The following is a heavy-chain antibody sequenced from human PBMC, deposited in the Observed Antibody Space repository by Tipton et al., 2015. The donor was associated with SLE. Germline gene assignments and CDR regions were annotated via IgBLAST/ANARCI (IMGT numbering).Heavy chain of an antibody. J-gene: IGHJ4*02. CDR3: ARADFRDCGGSFDY. CDR2: IYYSGST. Sequence: LRLSCAVYGGSFSGYYWSWIRQPPGKGLEWIGYIYYSGSTNYNPSLKSRVTISVDTSKNQFSLKLSSVTAADTAVYYCARADFRDCGGSFDYWGQGTLVTVSS. D-gene: IGHD2/OR15-2a*01. V-gene: IGHV4-59*08. CDR1: GGSFSGYY.